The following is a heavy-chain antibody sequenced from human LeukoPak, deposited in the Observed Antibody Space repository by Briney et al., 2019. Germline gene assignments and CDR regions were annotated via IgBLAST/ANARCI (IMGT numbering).Heavy chain of an antibody. CDR3: AREAGDYGRNYFDY. CDR1: GFTFSSYA. D-gene: IGHD4-17*01. CDR2: ISYDGSNK. Sequence: GGSLRLSCAASGFTFSSYAMHWVRQAPGKGLEWVAVISYDGSNKYYADSVKGRFTISRDNSKNTLYLQMNSLRAEDTAVYYCAREAGDYGRNYFDYWGQGTLVTVSS. J-gene: IGHJ4*02. V-gene: IGHV3-30-3*01.